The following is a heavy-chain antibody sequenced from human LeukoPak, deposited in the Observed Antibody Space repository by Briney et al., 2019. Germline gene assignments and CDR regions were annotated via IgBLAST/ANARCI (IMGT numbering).Heavy chain of an antibody. Sequence: PPETLSLTCAVSGGSISSSYWWSWVRQPPGKGLEWIGEIYHSGSTNYNPSLKSRVTISVDKSNNQFSLKLSSVTAADTAVYYCARKDYGSGKFDYWGQGTLVTVSS. J-gene: IGHJ4*02. V-gene: IGHV4-4*03. CDR2: IYHSGST. CDR1: GGSISSSYW. CDR3: ARKDYGSGKFDY. D-gene: IGHD3-10*01.